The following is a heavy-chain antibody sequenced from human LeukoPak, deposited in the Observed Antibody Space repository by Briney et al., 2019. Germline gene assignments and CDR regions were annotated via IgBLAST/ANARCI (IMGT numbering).Heavy chain of an antibody. J-gene: IGHJ3*02. V-gene: IGHV4-59*12. CDR2: IYYSGST. CDR1: GGSISSYY. Sequence: PSETLSLTCTVSGGSISSYYWSWIRQPPGKGLEWIGYIYYSGSTNYNPSLESRVTISVDTSKNQFSLKLSSVTAADTAVYYCAGVCSSTSCYTGAFDIWGQGTMVTVSS. CDR3: AGVCSSTSCYTGAFDI. D-gene: IGHD2-2*02.